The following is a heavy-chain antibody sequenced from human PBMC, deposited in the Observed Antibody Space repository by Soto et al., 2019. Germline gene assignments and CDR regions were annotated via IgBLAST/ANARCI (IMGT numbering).Heavy chain of an antibody. CDR3: ARGKSSGWYGPDYYYYMDV. CDR2: INHSGST. D-gene: IGHD6-19*01. V-gene: IGHV4-34*01. J-gene: IGHJ6*03. Sequence: SETLSLTCAVYGGSFSGYYWSWIRQPPGKGLEWIGEINHSGSTNYNPSLKSRVTISVDTSKNQFSLKLSSVTAADTAVYYCARGKSSGWYGPDYYYYMDVWGKGTTVTVSS. CDR1: GGSFSGYY.